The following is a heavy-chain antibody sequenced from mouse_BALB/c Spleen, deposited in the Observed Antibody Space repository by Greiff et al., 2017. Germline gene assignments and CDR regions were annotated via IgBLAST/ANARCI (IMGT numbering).Heavy chain of an antibody. J-gene: IGHJ4*01. Sequence: EVQLQESGPGLVKPSQSLSLTCTVTGYSITSVYAWNWIRQFPGNKLEWMGYISYSGSTSYNPSLKSRISITRDTSKNQFFLQLNSVTTEDTATYYCARWGNYEGDAMDYWGQGTSVTVSS. CDR1: GYSITSVYA. D-gene: IGHD2-1*01. CDR2: ISYSGST. V-gene: IGHV3-2*02. CDR3: ARWGNYEGDAMDY.